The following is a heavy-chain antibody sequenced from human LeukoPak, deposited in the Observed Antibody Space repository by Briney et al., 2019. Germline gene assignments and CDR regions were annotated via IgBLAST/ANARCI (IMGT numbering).Heavy chain of an antibody. V-gene: IGHV3-23*01. D-gene: IGHD3-9*01. Sequence: GSLXLSCAASGFTFSSYAMSWVRQAPGKGLEWGSAISGSGGSTYYADSVKGRFTISRDNSKNTLYLQMNSLRAEDTALYYCAKAAGDNDAFDIWGQGTMVTVSS. CDR2: ISGSGGST. CDR3: AKAAGDNDAFDI. J-gene: IGHJ3*02. CDR1: GFTFSSYA.